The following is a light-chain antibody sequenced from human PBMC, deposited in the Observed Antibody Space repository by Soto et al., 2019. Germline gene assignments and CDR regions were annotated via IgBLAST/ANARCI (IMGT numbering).Light chain of an antibody. CDR2: AAS. CDR1: QTFNKF. CDR3: QQSYRTPYT. V-gene: IGKV1-39*01. J-gene: IGKJ2*01. Sequence: DIQMTQSPSSLSASVGDRVTITCRASQTFNKFLNWYQQKPGKAPKLLIYAASSLQGGVPSRFSGSGSGTDFTLTISSLQPEDFAPYYCQQSYRTPYTFGQGTKLEIK.